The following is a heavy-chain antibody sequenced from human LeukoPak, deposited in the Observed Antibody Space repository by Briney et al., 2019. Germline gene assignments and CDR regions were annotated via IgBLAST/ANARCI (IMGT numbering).Heavy chain of an antibody. V-gene: IGHV3-74*01. D-gene: IGHD3-10*01. CDR3: ARDSRYYYGSGSYHPYWFDP. J-gene: IGHJ5*02. CDR2: ISDDGTTT. CDR1: GFTFNLYW. Sequence: GGSLRLSCAASGFTFNLYWIHWVRQAPGKGLEWLSRISDDGTTTNYADSVKGRFTISRDNAKNTLYLQMNSLRVDDTAVYYCARDSRYYYGSGSYHPYWFDPWGQGTLVTVSS.